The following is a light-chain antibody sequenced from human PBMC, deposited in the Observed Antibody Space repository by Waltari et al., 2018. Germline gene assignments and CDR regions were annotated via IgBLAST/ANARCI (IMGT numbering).Light chain of an antibody. CDR3: QKFNTGYS. Sequence: IVMTQSPATLCVSPGEAATRSCRASRAIANNLDWYQQKPGQPLRLLIYDASTRATGIPARFSGSWSGTEFTLTITSMQSEDSAVYFCQKFNTGYSFGQGTKLEIK. CDR1: RAIANN. CDR2: DAS. V-gene: IGKV3-15*01. J-gene: IGKJ2*01.